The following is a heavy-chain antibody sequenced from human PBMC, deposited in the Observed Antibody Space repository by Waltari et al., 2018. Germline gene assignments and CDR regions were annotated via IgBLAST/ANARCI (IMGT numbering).Heavy chain of an antibody. D-gene: IGHD2-15*01. CDR1: GYTLTELS. CDR3: ATDLRGGCSGGSCPQI. V-gene: IGHV1-24*01. CDR2: FDPEDGET. J-gene: IGHJ4*02. Sequence: QVQLVQSGAEVKKPGASVKVSCKVSGYTLTELSMHWVRQAPGKGLEWMGGFDPEDGETIYAQKFQGRVTMTEDTSTDTAYMELSSLRSEDTAVYYCATDLRGGCSGGSCPQIWGQGTLVTVSS.